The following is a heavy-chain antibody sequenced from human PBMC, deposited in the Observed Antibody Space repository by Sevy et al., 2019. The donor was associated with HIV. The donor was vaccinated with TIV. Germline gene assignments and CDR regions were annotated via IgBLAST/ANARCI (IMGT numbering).Heavy chain of an antibody. V-gene: IGHV3-49*03. CDR2: IRSKDYDGAT. Sequence: GGSLRLSCPGSGFTFGNYAMSWFRQAPGRGLEWVGLIRSKDYDGATEYAGSVEGRFTISRDDSKSIADLQMNSLKTEDTAVYYCTRGYYYDSSGYSNYWGQGTLVTVSS. J-gene: IGHJ4*02. CDR1: GFTFGNYA. CDR3: TRGYYYDSSGYSNY. D-gene: IGHD3-22*01.